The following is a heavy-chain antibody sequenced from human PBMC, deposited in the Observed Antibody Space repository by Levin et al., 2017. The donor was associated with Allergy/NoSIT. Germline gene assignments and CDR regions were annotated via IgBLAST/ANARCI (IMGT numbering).Heavy chain of an antibody. D-gene: IGHD2-15*01. V-gene: IGHV3-30*18. J-gene: IGHJ3*01. CDR1: GFQFSLYG. CDR2: IVFDGNDQ. CDR3: AKRGYCSGNTCQSHDAIDV. Sequence: GGSLRLSCAASGFQFSLYGMHWVRQVPGKGLEWVALIVFDGNDQYYADSVKGRFTISRDNSKNTLYLQMSSLRENDTAIYYCAKRGYCSGNTCQSHDAIDVWGQGTLVIVSS.